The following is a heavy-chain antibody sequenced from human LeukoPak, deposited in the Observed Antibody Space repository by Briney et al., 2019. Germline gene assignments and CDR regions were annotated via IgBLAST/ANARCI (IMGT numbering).Heavy chain of an antibody. CDR2: INHNSGGT. V-gene: IGHV1-2*02. Sequence: SVKVSCNASGYTFTGYYMHWVRQAPAQGLEWMGWINHNSGGTNYEHKFQGRVTMTRDTSISTVYLELRRVRSDDTAVYYCASGRLRAGWEIRPKVDFWGQGTRVTVSS. CDR3: ASGRLRAGWEIRPKVDF. D-gene: IGHD1-26*01. J-gene: IGHJ4*02. CDR1: GYTFTGYY.